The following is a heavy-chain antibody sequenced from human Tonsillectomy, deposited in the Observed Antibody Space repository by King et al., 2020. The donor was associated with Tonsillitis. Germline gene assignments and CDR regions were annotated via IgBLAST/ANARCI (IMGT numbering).Heavy chain of an antibody. V-gene: IGHV4-34*01. CDR2: INHSGST. CDR3: ARGGYYGSGPWNY. CDR1: GGSFSGYY. Sequence: VQLQQWGAGLLKPSETLSLTCAVYGGSFSGYYWSGIRQPPGKGLEWIGEINHSGSTNYNPSLKSRVTISVDTTKNQFSLRLSTVTAADTAVYYCARGGYYGSGPWNYWGQGTLVTVSS. D-gene: IGHD3-10*01. J-gene: IGHJ4*02.